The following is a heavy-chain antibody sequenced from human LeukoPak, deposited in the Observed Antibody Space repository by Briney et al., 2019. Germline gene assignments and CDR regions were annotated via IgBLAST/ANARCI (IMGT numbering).Heavy chain of an antibody. D-gene: IGHD5-24*01. J-gene: IGHJ4*02. CDR1: GGTFSSYA. CDR2: IIPIFGTA. V-gene: IGHV1-69*05. CDR3: ARRSAAASDY. Sequence: SVKVSCKASGGTFSSYAISWVRQAPGQGLEWMGGIIPIFGTANYAQKFQGRVTMTTDTSTSTAYMELRSLRSDDTAVYYCARRSAAASDYWGQGTLVTVSS.